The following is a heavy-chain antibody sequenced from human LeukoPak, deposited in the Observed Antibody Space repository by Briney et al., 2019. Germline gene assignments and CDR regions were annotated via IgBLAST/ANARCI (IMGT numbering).Heavy chain of an antibody. V-gene: IGHV4-61*01. Sequence: PSETLSLTCTVSGGSVSSGSHYWSWIRQPPGKGLEWIGYIYYSGSTNYNPSLKSRVTISVDTSKNQFSLKLSSVTAADTAVYYCARKDRYGDYLDYWGQGTLVTVSS. J-gene: IGHJ4*02. CDR2: IYYSGST. CDR1: GGSVSSGSHY. D-gene: IGHD4-17*01. CDR3: ARKDRYGDYLDY.